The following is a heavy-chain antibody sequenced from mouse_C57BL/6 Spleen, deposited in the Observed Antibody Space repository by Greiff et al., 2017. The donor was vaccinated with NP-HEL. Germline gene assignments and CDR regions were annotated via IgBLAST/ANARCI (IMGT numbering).Heavy chain of an antibody. Sequence: EVQGVESGGDLVKPGGSLKLSCAASGFTFSSYGMSWVRQTPDKRLEWVATISSGGSYTYYPDSVKGRFTISRDNAKNTLYLQMSSLKSEDTAMYYCARNSNYPYYVDYWGQGTTLTVSS. D-gene: IGHD2-5*01. CDR1: GFTFSSYG. V-gene: IGHV5-6*01. CDR2: ISSGGSYT. J-gene: IGHJ2*01. CDR3: ARNSNYPYYVDY.